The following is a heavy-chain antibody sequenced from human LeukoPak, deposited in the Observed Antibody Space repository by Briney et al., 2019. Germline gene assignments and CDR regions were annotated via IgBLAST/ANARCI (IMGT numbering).Heavy chain of an antibody. CDR3: ARGYYERSLHFDY. CDR1: GASINSHY. D-gene: IGHD3-22*01. Sequence: PSETLSLTCTVSGASINSHYWRWIRQPAGQALEGIGSFYMSGWSIFSCFRQSRVTMLVGTSRDQFSLELDHVTAADTAVYYCARGYYERSLHFDYWGQGALVPVSS. J-gene: IGHJ4*02. V-gene: IGHV4-4*07. CDR2: FYMSGWS.